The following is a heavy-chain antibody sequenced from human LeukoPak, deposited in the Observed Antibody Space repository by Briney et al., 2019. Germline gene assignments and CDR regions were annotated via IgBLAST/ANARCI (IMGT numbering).Heavy chain of an antibody. V-gene: IGHV3-23*01. CDR3: AKVSTIFGVVIRPNYFDY. CDR1: GFTFSSYA. Sequence: GGSLRLSCAASGFTFSSYAMSWVRQAPGKGLEWVSAVSGSGGSTYYADSVRGRFTISRDNSKNTLYLQMNSLRAEDTAVYYCAKVSTIFGVVIRPNYFDYWGQGTLVTVSS. CDR2: VSGSGGST. D-gene: IGHD3-3*01. J-gene: IGHJ4*02.